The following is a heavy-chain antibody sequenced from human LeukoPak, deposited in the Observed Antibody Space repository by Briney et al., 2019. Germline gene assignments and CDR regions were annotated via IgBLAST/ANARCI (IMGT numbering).Heavy chain of an antibody. J-gene: IGHJ4*02. D-gene: IGHD5-12*01. CDR3: ARVGEYSGYDSTFDY. Sequence: SETLSLTCTVSGGSISSYYWSWIRQPPGKGLDWLGYIYYSGRTNYNPSLKSRVTISVDTSKNQFSLRLSSVTAADTAVYYCARVGEYSGYDSTFDYWGQGTLVTVSS. CDR1: GGSISSYY. V-gene: IGHV4-59*01. CDR2: IYYSGRT.